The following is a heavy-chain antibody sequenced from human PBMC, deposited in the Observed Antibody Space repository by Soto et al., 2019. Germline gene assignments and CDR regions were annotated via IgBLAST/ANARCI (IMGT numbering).Heavy chain of an antibody. CDR2: INHSGST. V-gene: IGHV4-34*01. CDR1: GGSFSGYY. D-gene: IGHD2-21*02. J-gene: IGHJ5*02. CDR3: ARNAGLPGRNWFDP. Sequence: QVQLQQWGAGLLKPSETLSLTCAVYGGSFSGYYWSWIRQPPGKGLEWIGEINHSGSTNYNPSLKGRVTISVDTSKNQFSLKLSSVTAADTAVYYCARNAGLPGRNWFDPWGQRTLVTVSS.